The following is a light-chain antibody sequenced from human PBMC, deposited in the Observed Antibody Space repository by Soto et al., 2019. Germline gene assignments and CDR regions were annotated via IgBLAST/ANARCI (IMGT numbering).Light chain of an antibody. Sequence: EIVMTQSPATLSVSPGERATLSCRASQSVSSKLGWYQQKPGQAPRLLIYGASIRATGIPARFSGSESGTEFTLTISMLQSEDFAVYYCQQYNNWPLTFGPGTKVDIK. V-gene: IGKV3D-15*03. J-gene: IGKJ3*01. CDR1: QSVSSK. CDR3: QQYNNWPLT. CDR2: GAS.